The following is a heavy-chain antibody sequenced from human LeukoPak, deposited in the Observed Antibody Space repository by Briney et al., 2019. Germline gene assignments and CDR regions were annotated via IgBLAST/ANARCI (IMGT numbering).Heavy chain of an antibody. Sequence: ASVKVSCKASGYTFTSYDINWVRQATGQGLEWMGWMNPNSGTTGYAQKFQGRVTMTRNTSISTAYMELSSLRSEDTAVYYCARDYVDIVATTLPYYYYYYGVDVWGQGTTVTVSS. CDR2: MNPNSGTT. CDR1: GYTFTSYD. V-gene: IGHV1-8*01. J-gene: IGHJ6*02. D-gene: IGHD5-12*01. CDR3: ARDYVDIVATTLPYYYYYYGVDV.